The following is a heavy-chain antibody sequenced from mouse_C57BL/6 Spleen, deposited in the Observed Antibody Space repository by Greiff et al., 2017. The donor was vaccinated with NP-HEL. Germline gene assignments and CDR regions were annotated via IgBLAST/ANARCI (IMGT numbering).Heavy chain of an antibody. CDR3: VSKDYGDYLDY. J-gene: IGHJ2*01. CDR1: GYTFSSSW. D-gene: IGHD2-4*01. CDR2: IYPGDGDT. Sequence: QVQLQQSGPELVKPGASVKISCKASGYTFSSSWMNWVKQRPGKGLEWIGQIYPGDGDTNYNEKFKGKATLTADKSSSTAYMQLSSLTSEDAAVYVRVSKDYGDYLDYWGKGTTVTVSS. V-gene: IGHV1-82*01.